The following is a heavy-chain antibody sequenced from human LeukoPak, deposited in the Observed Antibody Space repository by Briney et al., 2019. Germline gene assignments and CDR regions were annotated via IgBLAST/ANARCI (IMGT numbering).Heavy chain of an antibody. CDR2: LSNSGST. D-gene: IGHD6-13*01. Sequence: PSETLSLTCSVSGGSIGSYYWSWIRQPPGKGLEWIGHLSNSGSTNYNPSLKSRVAISVDTSKNQFSLKLNSVTAADTAVYYCARATETFSWFLQHWGQGTLVTVSS. CDR3: ARATETFSWFLQH. CDR1: GGSIGSYY. V-gene: IGHV4-59*01. J-gene: IGHJ1*01.